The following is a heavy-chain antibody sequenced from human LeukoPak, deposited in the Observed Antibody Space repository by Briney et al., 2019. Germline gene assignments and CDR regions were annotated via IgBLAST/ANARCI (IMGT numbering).Heavy chain of an antibody. J-gene: IGHJ4*02. CDR1: GGSISSYY. CDR3: ARHVNRLWFGSTY. V-gene: IGHV4-59*08. D-gene: IGHD3-10*01. CDR2: IHYCGRN. Sequence: SETLSLTCTVAGGSISSYYWSWIRPPPGKGLEWIGYIHYCGRNNYNPSLMSRLTISDDTPKNEFSLKLSSLPAADRAVYYCARHVNRLWFGSTYWGQATLVTVSS.